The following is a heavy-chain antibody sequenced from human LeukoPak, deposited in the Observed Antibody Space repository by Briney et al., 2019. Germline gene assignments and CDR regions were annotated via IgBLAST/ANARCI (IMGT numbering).Heavy chain of an antibody. CDR2: IYHSGSA. V-gene: IGHV4-4*02. D-gene: IGHD3-22*01. Sequence: PSETLSLTCAVSGGSISSSNWWSWVRQPPGKGLEWIGEIYHSGSANYNPSLKSRVTISVDKSKNQFSLKLSSVTAADTAVYYCASVGHDGSGYKVCWGQGTLVTVSS. J-gene: IGHJ4*02. CDR3: ASVGHDGSGYKVC. CDR1: GGSISSSNW.